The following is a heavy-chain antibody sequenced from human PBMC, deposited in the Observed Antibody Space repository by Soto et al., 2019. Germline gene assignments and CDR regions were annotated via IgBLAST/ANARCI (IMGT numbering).Heavy chain of an antibody. J-gene: IGHJ4*02. CDR3: AREPDSSGWYDRGNYYFDY. Sequence: GASVKVSCKASGYTFTSYGISWVRQAPGQGLEWMGWISAYNGNTNYAQKLQGRVTMTTDTSTSTAYMELRSLRSDDTAVYYCAREPDSSGWYDRGNYYFDYWGQGTLVTVPQ. V-gene: IGHV1-18*01. CDR2: ISAYNGNT. CDR1: GYTFTSYG. D-gene: IGHD6-19*01.